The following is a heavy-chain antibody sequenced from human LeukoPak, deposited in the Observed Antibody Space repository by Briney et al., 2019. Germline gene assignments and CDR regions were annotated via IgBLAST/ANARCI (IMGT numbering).Heavy chain of an antibody. V-gene: IGHV3-48*02. Sequence: GGSLRLSCAASGFTFRIYGTSWARGAPGKGLEWVSYFRSSSSTMYYADSVKGRFTISRDNAKSSLYLQMSSLRDEDTAVYYCARARGYNHGPQDYYFDFWGQGTLVTVSS. J-gene: IGHJ4*02. CDR3: ARARGYNHGPQDYYFDF. D-gene: IGHD5-18*01. CDR2: FRSSSSTM. CDR1: GFTFRIYG.